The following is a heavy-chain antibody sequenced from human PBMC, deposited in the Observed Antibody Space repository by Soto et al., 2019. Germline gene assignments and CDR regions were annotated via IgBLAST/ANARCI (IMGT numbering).Heavy chain of an antibody. V-gene: IGHV1-69*01. CDR2: IIPIFGTT. CDR3: ARQMNRGVIFDY. CDR1: GGIFSDYA. Sequence: QVQLVQSGAEVRRPGSSLKVSCKTSGGIFSDYALSWVRQAPGQGLEWMGRIIPIFGTTIYAHKFHGRVTITADEPTSTAFMELSSLRAEDTAVYYCARQMNRGVIFDYWGQGTLVTVSS. D-gene: IGHD3-10*01. J-gene: IGHJ4*02.